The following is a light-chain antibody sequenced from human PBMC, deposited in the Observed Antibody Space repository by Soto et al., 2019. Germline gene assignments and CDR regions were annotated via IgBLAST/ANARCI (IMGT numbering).Light chain of an antibody. CDR3: QQTNSFPLT. V-gene: IGKV1-12*01. J-gene: IGKJ4*01. CDR2: AAS. CDR1: QGIGSW. Sequence: DIQMTQSPSSVSASVGDRVTITCRASQGIGSWLVWYQQKPGKAPKFLIYAASNLQSGVPSRFSGSGSGTDFNLTISSLQPEDFATYYCQQTNSFPLTFGGGTKVEIK.